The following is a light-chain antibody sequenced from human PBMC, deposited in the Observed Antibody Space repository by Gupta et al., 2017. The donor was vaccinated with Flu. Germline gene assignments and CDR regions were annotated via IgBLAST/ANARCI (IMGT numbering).Light chain of an antibody. J-gene: IGKJ2*01. Sequence: IVLTQSPGTLSLSPGERATLSCRASQSVRDNSLAWYQHKAGQAPRLLIYGASTRARGIPDRFSSTASGTDFTLTISRLESEDVAVYYCHQYGRSYTFGQGTKVEIK. CDR1: QSVRDNS. CDR3: HQYGRSYT. CDR2: GAS. V-gene: IGKV3-20*01.